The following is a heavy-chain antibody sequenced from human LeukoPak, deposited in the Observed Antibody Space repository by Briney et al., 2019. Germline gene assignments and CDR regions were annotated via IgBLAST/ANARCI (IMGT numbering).Heavy chain of an antibody. CDR1: GFTFSNAW. CDR3: TTACRGTRYYYYGMDV. Sequence: GGSLRLSCAASGFTFSNAWMSCVRQAPGKGLEWVGRIKSKTDGGTTDYAAPVKGRFTISRDDSKNTLYLQMNSLKTEDTAVHYCTTACRGTRYYYYGMDVWGQGTTVTVSS. D-gene: IGHD1-7*01. J-gene: IGHJ6*02. V-gene: IGHV3-15*01. CDR2: IKSKTDGGTT.